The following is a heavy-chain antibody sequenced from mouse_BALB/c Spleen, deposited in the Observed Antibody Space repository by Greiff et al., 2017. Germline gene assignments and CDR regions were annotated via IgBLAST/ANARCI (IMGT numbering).Heavy chain of an antibody. V-gene: IGHV5-6-5*01. CDR3: ANEYEYGDRFAY. D-gene: IGHD2-4*01. J-gene: IGHJ3*01. CDR1: GFTFSSYA. CDR2: ISSGGST. Sequence: EVQVEESGGGLVKPGGSLKLSCAASGFTFSSYAMSWVRQTPEKRLEWVASISSGGSTYYPDSVKDRVTISRDTARNILYLQMSSLRTEDTAMYYCANEYEYGDRFAYWGQGTLVTVAA.